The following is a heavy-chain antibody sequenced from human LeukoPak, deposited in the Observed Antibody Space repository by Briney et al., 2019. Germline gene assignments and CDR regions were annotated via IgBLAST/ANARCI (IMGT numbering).Heavy chain of an antibody. CDR1: GYTFTSYG. V-gene: IGHV1-18*01. CDR3: ARARLSIVRGITNFDY. CDR2: ISAYNGNT. D-gene: IGHD3-10*01. Sequence: ASVKVSCKASGYTFTSYGISWVRQAPGQGLEWMGWISAYNGNTNYAQKLQGRVTMTTDTSTSTAYMELRSLRSDDTAVYFCARARLSIVRGITNFDYWGQGTVVTVSS. J-gene: IGHJ4*02.